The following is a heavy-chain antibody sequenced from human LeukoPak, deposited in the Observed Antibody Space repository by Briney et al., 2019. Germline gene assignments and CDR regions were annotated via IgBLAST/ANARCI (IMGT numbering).Heavy chain of an antibody. CDR3: AXGPYYIVATAYYYYMDV. CDR2: INPSGGST. Sequence: ASVKVSCKASGYTFTSYYMHWVRQAPGQGLEWMGIINPSGGSTSYAQKFQGRVTMTRDMSTSTVYMELSSLRSEDTAVYYCAXGPYYIVATAYYYYMDVWGKGTTVTVSS. D-gene: IGHD5-12*01. CDR1: GYTFTSYY. V-gene: IGHV1-46*01. J-gene: IGHJ6*03.